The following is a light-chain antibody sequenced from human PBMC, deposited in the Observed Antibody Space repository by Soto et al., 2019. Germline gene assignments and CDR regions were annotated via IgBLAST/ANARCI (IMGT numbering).Light chain of an antibody. Sequence: DIQMTQSPSTLSASVGDRVTITCRASQSISSWLAWYKQKPGKAPKLLIYDASSLESGVPSRFRGSGSGTEFTLTISSLQPDDFATYYCQQYNSYSYPFGQGTKLEIK. CDR3: QQYNSYSYP. CDR2: DAS. V-gene: IGKV1-5*01. J-gene: IGKJ2*01. CDR1: QSISSW.